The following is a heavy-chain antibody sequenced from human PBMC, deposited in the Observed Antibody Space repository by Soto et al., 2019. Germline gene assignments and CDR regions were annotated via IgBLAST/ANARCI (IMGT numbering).Heavy chain of an antibody. CDR3: ARQSGYDNNWFDP. CDR2: IYYSGST. Sequence: QLQLQESGPGLVKPSETLSLTCTVSGGSISSSSYYWGWIRQPPGKGLEWIGSIYYSGSTYYNPSLKSRVTISVDTSKNQFSLTLSSVTAADTAVYYCARQSGYDNNWFDPWGQGTLVTVSS. V-gene: IGHV4-39*01. CDR1: GGSISSSSYY. J-gene: IGHJ5*02. D-gene: IGHD5-12*01.